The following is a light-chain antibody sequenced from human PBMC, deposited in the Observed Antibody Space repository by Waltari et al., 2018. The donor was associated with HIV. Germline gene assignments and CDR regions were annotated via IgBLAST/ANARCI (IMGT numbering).Light chain of an antibody. CDR2: TNK. CDR3: AAWDDSLNGWV. V-gene: IGLV1-44*01. J-gene: IGLJ3*02. Sequence: QSVLTQPPSASGTPGQRVTIPCSGSSSTIGSTTVNWYHQLPGTAPTLLIYTNKQRPSGVPDRCSGSKSGTSASLAISGLQSEDEADYYCAAWDDSLNGWVFGGGTKLTVL. CDR1: SSTIGSTT.